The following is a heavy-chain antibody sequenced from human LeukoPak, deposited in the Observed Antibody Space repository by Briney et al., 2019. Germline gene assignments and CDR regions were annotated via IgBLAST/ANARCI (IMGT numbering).Heavy chain of an antibody. CDR1: GFTFSSYW. D-gene: IGHD1-26*01. J-gene: IGHJ4*02. CDR2: INSDASRT. V-gene: IGHV3-74*01. Sequence: PGGSLRLSCAASGFTFSSYWMHWVRQAPGKGLVWISRINSDASRTNYTDSVKGRFTISRDNAKNTLFLQMNSLRADDTAVYYCVRAALDGGSYFGKWGRGALVTVSS. CDR3: VRAALDGGSYFGK.